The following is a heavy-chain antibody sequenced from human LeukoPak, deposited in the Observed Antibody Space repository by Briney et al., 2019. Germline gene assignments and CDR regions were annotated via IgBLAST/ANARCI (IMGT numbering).Heavy chain of an antibody. CDR1: RFTFSSYG. Sequence: GGSLRLSCAASRFTFSSYGMHWVRQAPGKGLEWVGFIASETYGGTAEYAASVKGRFTISRDDSKSIAYLQMNSLKTEDTAVYYCTRNQTPYYWGQGTLVTVSS. CDR3: TRNQTPYY. CDR2: IASETYGGTA. J-gene: IGHJ4*02. V-gene: IGHV3-49*04.